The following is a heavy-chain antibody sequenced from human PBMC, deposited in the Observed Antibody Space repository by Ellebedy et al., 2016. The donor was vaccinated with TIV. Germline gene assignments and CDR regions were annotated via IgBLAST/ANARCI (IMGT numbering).Heavy chain of an antibody. CDR2: IYHSGST. J-gene: IGHJ6*02. D-gene: IGHD3/OR15-3a*01. CDR3: ARTDLRYGMDV. V-gene: IGHV4-38-2*02. Sequence: GSLRLSXSVSGYSIRSGYYWGWIRQPPGRGLEWIGKIYHSGSTYYSPSLRSRVTLSLDTSKNHLSLRLTSVTAADTAVYYCARTDLRYGMDVWGQGTTVTVSS. CDR1: GYSIRSGYY.